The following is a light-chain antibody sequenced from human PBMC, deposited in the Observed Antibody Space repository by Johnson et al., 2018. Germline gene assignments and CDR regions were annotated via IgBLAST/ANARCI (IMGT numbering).Light chain of an antibody. J-gene: IGLJ1*01. V-gene: IGLV1-51*02. Sequence: QSVLTQPPSVSAAPGQKVTISCSGSSSNIGNNYVSWYQQLPGTAPKLLIYENNKRPSGLPDRFSGSKSGTSATLRITGLQTGDGADYYCGTWDSSLRAGNVFGTGTKVTVL. CDR3: GTWDSSLRAGNV. CDR1: SSNIGNNY. CDR2: ENN.